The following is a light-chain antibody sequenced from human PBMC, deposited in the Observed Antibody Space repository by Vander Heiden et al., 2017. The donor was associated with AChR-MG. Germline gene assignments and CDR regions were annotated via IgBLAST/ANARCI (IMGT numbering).Light chain of an antibody. Sequence: QSVLTQPPSVSGAPGQRVTISCSGSSPHIGTNSVNWYQQLPGKAPKVLIASSDQRPSGVRDRFSSSTSGTSAYLALSGLQSEDEADYYCAAWDVSLNGWVFGGGTKLTVL. CDR3: AAWDVSLNGWV. J-gene: IGLJ3*02. V-gene: IGLV1-44*01. CDR2: SSD. CDR1: SPHIGTNS.